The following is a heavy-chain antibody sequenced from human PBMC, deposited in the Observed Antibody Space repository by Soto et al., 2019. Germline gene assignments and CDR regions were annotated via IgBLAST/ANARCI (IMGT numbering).Heavy chain of an antibody. J-gene: IGHJ6*02. V-gene: IGHV3-74*01. CDR3: ARDTVPYLYYYYYGMDV. CDR1: GFTVSSNY. D-gene: IGHD4-17*01. Sequence: EVQLVETGGGLIQPGGSLRLSCAASGFTVSSNYMSWVRQAPGKGLEWVSRINSDGSSTSYADSVKGRFTISRDNAKNTLYLQMNSLRAEDTAVYYCARDTVPYLYYYYYGMDVWGQGTTVTVSS. CDR2: INSDGSST.